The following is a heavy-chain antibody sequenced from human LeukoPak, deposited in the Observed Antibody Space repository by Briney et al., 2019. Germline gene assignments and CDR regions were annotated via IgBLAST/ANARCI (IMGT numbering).Heavy chain of an antibody. CDR3: ARHCSGDCYRAFDY. Sequence: SETLSLTCAVSGFSVTENHFWSWVRPPPGARLEWIGEIYHAGNTDSNPSLKSRVTISVDKSKNQVSLSLRSLTAADTAVYYCARHCSGDCYRAFDYWGQGISVTVSS. CDR1: GFSVTENHF. V-gene: IGHV4-4*02. D-gene: IGHD2-21*02. J-gene: IGHJ4*02. CDR2: IYHAGNT.